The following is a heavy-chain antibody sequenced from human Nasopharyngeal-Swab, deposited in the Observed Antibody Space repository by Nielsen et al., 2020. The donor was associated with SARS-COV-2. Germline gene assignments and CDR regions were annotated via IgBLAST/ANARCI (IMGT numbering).Heavy chain of an antibody. D-gene: IGHD6-13*01. CDR3: ARDRSHSPYSSNWYYFDY. CDR1: GYTFTSYG. V-gene: IGHV1-18*01. J-gene: IGHJ4*02. Sequence: ASVKVSCKASGYTFTSYGISWVRQAPGQGLEWMGWISAYNGNTNYAQKLQGRVTMTTDTSTSTAYMELRSLRSDDTAVYYCARDRSHSPYSSNWYYFDYWGQGTLVTVSS. CDR2: ISAYNGNT.